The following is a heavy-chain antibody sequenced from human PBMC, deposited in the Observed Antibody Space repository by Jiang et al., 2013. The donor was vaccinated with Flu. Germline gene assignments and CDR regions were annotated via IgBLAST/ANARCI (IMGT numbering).Heavy chain of an antibody. CDR2: IDPSDSYA. V-gene: IGHV5-10-1*01. Sequence: YGAEVKKPGESLRISCKASGYSFTNYWITWLRQMPGKGLEWMGRIDPSDSYATYSPSFQGHVTFSTDKFTRTAYLHWSSLKASDTALYYCAIRAGFDNSGYFFYYFDYWGQGTLVTVSS. CDR3: AIRAGFDNSGYFFYYFDY. D-gene: IGHD3-22*01. J-gene: IGHJ4*02. CDR1: GYSFTNYW.